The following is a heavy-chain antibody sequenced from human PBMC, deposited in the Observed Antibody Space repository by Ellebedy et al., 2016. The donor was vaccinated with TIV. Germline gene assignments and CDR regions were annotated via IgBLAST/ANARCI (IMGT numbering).Heavy chain of an antibody. Sequence: GESLKISCAASGFTFSSYGMHWVRQAPGKGLEWVAVISYDGSNKYYADSVKGRFTISRDNSKNTLYLQMNSLRAEDTAVYYCAKVLEMASIRPSFDYWGQGTLVTVSS. D-gene: IGHD5-24*01. CDR2: ISYDGSNK. J-gene: IGHJ4*02. CDR3: AKVLEMASIRPSFDY. CDR1: GFTFSSYG. V-gene: IGHV3-30*18.